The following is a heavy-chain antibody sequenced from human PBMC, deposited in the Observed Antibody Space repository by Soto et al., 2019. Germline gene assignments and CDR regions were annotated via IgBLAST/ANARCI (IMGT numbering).Heavy chain of an antibody. Sequence: GSLRLTCSASGFAFSSFGMHWVRQAPGKGLEWVAVISYDGSEESYAGSVKGRATVSRDNSKNTVYLQMNRLRGDDSAIYYCAKGRFDVVNISPFDHWGQGTMVTVSS. J-gene: IGHJ4*01. D-gene: IGHD3-3*02. CDR2: ISYDGSEE. CDR1: GFAFSSFG. CDR3: AKGRFDVVNISPFDH. V-gene: IGHV3-30*18.